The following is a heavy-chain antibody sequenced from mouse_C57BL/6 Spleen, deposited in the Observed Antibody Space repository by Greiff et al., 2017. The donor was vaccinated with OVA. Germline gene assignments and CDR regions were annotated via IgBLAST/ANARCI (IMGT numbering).Heavy chain of an antibody. V-gene: IGHV5-17*01. D-gene: IGHD1-1*01. J-gene: IGHJ4*01. Sequence: EVQGVESGGGLVKPGGSLKLSCAASGFTFSDYGMHWVRQAPGKGLEWVAYISSGSNTIYYAENVKGRFTISSANAKNTLFLIMTRLRSEDTAMYYCTMHSSSNLYAMDYWGQGTSVTVSS. CDR3: TMHSSSNLYAMDY. CDR2: ISSGSNTI. CDR1: GFTFSDYG.